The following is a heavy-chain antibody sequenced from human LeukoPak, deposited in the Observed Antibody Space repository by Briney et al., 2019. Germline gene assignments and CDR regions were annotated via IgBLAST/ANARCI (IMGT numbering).Heavy chain of an antibody. CDR1: VGSFSGYY. Sequence: SETLSLTCAVYVGSFSGYYRSWIRQPPGKGLEWIGEINHSGSTNYNPSLKSRVSISVVTSKNQFSLKLNSVTAADTALYYCARGREGYFDLWGRGTRVTVSS. V-gene: IGHV4-34*01. CDR3: ARGREGYFDL. J-gene: IGHJ2*01. CDR2: INHSGST.